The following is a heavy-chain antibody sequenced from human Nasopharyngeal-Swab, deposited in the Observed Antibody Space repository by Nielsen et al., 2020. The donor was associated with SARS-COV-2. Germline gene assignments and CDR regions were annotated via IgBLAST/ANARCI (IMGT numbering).Heavy chain of an antibody. V-gene: IGHV3-48*04. CDR1: GFTFSPYT. Sequence: LSLTCATSGFTFSPYTMTWVRQAPGKGLQWISYITSGNSVQYADSVRGRFTISRDNAKNSLYLQMNSLTAEDTAMYYCARERGGGYGDYWGQGTLVTVSS. CDR2: ITSGNSV. J-gene: IGHJ4*02. CDR3: ARERGGGYGDY. D-gene: IGHD5-12*01.